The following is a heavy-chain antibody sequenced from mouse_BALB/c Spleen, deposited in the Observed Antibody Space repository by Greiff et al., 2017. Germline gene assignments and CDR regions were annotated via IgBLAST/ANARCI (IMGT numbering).Heavy chain of an antibody. CDR1: GLTFSSFG. D-gene: IGHD3-1*01. CDR3: SRGYGHPYWYFDV. CDR2: ISSGSSTT. Sequence: EVQLMESGGGLVQPGGSRKLSCAASGLTFSSFGMHWVRQAPAKGLEWVAYISSGSSTTYYPDKVKGRFTISRDNPKNTLFLQMTSLRSEDTAMYYCSRGYGHPYWYFDVWGAGTTVTVSS. J-gene: IGHJ1*01. V-gene: IGHV5-17*02.